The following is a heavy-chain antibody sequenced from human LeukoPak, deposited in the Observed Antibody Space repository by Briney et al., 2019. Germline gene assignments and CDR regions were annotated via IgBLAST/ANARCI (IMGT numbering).Heavy chain of an antibody. D-gene: IGHD1-26*01. J-gene: IGHJ4*02. CDR1: GFTFSGFA. CDR2: ISGSGDST. CDR3: AKDTSGSYYSSFDY. Sequence: GGSLRLSCAASGFTFSGFAMTWVRQAPGKGLEWVSAISGSGDSTYYADSVKGRLTISRDNSKNTLYLQMNSLRAEDTAVYYCAKDTSGSYYSSFDYWGQGTLVTVSS. V-gene: IGHV3-23*01.